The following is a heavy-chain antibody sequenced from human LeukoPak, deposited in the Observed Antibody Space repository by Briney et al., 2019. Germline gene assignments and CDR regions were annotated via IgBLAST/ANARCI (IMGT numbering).Heavy chain of an antibody. Sequence: PSETLSLTCAVYGGSFSGYYWSWIRQPPGKGLEWIGEINHSGSANYNPSLKSRVTISVDTSKNQFSLKLSSVTAADTAVYYCASPGTGREQLWLRIFDYWGQGTLVTVSS. CDR3: ASPGTGREQLWLRIFDY. V-gene: IGHV4-34*01. D-gene: IGHD5-18*01. CDR2: INHSGSA. CDR1: GGSFSGYY. J-gene: IGHJ4*02.